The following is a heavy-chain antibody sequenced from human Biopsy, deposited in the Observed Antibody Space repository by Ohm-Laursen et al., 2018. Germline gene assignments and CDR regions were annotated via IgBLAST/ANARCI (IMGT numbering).Heavy chain of an antibody. CDR1: GGSISSGGYY. CDR2: IYNVEST. V-gene: IGHV4-31*03. CDR3: VRVRRDWYEP. J-gene: IGHJ5*02. Sequence: SQTLSLTCSVSGGSISSGGYYWSWIRQFPGKGLELLGYIYNVESTYYNPSLKSRVLISGDASRNQYSLKLNSVTAADTAVYYCVRVRRDWYEPWGQGTLVTVSS.